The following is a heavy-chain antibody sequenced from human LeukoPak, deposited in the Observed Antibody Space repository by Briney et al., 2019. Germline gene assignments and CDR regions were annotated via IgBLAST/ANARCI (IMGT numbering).Heavy chain of an antibody. CDR2: ISSSSSYI. D-gene: IGHD5-18*01. CDR1: GFTFRRYG. CDR3: ARGPWIQLWFFTSDY. V-gene: IGHV3-21*01. Sequence: PGGSLRLSCAASGFTFRRYGMSWVRQAPGKGLEWVSSISSSSSYIYYADSVKGRFTISRDNAKNSLYLQMNSLRAEDTAVYYCARGPWIQLWFFTSDYWGQGTLVTVSS. J-gene: IGHJ4*02.